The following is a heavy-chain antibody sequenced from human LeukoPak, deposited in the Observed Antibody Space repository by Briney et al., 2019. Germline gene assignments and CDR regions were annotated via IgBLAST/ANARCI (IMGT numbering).Heavy chain of an antibody. CDR3: TRENRHSSGWYGAFDI. CDR1: GFSFSNAW. V-gene: IGHV3-15*01. J-gene: IGHJ3*02. D-gene: IGHD6-19*01. CDR2: IKSKTDGGTP. Sequence: GWSLRLSCAASGFSFSNAWMDWVRRAPGKGLEWGGRIKSKTDGGTPHYAAPVKGRFTISRDDSRNTLYLQMNSLKTEDTAVYYCTRENRHSSGWYGAFDIWGQGTMVTVSS.